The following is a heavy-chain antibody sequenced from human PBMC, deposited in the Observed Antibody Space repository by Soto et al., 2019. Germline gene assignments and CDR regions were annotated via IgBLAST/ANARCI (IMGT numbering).Heavy chain of an antibody. J-gene: IGHJ6*02. V-gene: IGHV4-59*01. CDR2: ISYSGST. Sequence: SETLSLTCSVSGGSISSSFWSWIRQPPGKELEWIGYISYSGSTTYNPSLKSRITLSVDTSKNQFSLRVASVTAADTAVYYCARGHRAMEYYYYYGMDVWGQGTTVTVS. D-gene: IGHD5-18*01. CDR1: GGSISSSF. CDR3: ARGHRAMEYYYYYGMDV.